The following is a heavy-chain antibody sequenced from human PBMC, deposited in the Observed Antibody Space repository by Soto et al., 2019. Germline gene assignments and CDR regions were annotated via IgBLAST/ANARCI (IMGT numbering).Heavy chain of an antibody. CDR2: IYFSGTT. Sequence: SETLSLTCTVSGGSISTSYWSWIRQPPGKGLEWIGYIYFSGTTNYNPSLKSRVTISVDTSKSQFSLKLNSVTAAGTAVYYCARVGILTGYYKGLDVWGQGTTVTVSS. CDR1: GGSISTSY. CDR3: ARVGILTGYYKGLDV. J-gene: IGHJ6*02. V-gene: IGHV4-59*01. D-gene: IGHD3-9*01.